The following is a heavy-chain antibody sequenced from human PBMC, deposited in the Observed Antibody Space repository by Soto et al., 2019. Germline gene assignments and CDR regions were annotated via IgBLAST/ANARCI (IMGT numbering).Heavy chain of an antibody. D-gene: IGHD3-10*01. Sequence: GESLKISCAASGFTFSSYAMHWVRQAPGKGLEYVSAISSNGGSTYYANSVKGRFTIPRDNSKNTLYLQMGSLRAEDMAVYYCAEGGYYGSGSYYSTYWGQGTLVTVSS. J-gene: IGHJ4*02. CDR1: GFTFSSYA. CDR2: ISSNGGST. V-gene: IGHV3-64*01. CDR3: AEGGYYGSGSYYSTY.